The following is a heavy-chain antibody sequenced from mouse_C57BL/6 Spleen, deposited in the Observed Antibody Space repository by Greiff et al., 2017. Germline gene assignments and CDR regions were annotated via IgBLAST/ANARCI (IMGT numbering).Heavy chain of an antibody. CDR1: GYTFTSYW. D-gene: IGHD1-1*01. V-gene: IGHV1-64*01. CDR2: IHPNSGST. CDR3: AREGDYYGSSYGFAY. Sequence: QVQLKQPGAELVKPGASVKLSCKASGYTFTSYWMHWVKQRPGQGLEWIGMIHPNSGSTNYNEKFKSKATLTVDKSSSTAYMQLSSLTSEDSAVXYGAREGDYYGSSYGFAYWGQGTLVTVSA. J-gene: IGHJ3*01.